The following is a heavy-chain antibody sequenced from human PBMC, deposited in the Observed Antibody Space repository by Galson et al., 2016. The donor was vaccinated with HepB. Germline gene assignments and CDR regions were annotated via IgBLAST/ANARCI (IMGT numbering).Heavy chain of an antibody. CDR1: GFTFSTYG. D-gene: IGHD6-13*01. V-gene: IGHV3-30*03. J-gene: IGHJ1*01. CDR2: ISYDGSNE. Sequence: SLRLSCAASGFTFSTYGMHWVRQAPGKGLESVAVISYDGSNEFYVDSVKGRFTISRDNAKNTLYLQMNSLRAEDTAVYYCAVYSFPIAAAGPARSLQHWGQGTLVTVSS. CDR3: AVYSFPIAAAGPARSLQH.